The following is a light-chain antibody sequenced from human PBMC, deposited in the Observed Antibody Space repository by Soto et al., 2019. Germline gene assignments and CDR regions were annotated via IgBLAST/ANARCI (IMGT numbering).Light chain of an antibody. CDR2: YDN. V-gene: IGLV1-44*01. Sequence: QSVLTQPPSASGTPGQRVTISCSGSTSNIGSNTVNWYQQLPGTAPKLLIYYDNLRPSGVPDRISGSKSGTSASLAISGLQADDEADYCCAAWDDSLNGRVFGTGTKVTVL. CDR1: TSNIGSNT. CDR3: AAWDDSLNGRV. J-gene: IGLJ1*01.